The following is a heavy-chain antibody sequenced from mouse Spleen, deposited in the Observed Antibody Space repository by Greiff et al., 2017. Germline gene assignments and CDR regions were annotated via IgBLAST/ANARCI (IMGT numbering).Heavy chain of an antibody. J-gene: IGHJ4*01. CDR3: TKYGSSYVYAMDY. V-gene: IGHV1-15*01. Sequence: VKLMESGAELVRPGASVTLSCKASGYTFTDYEMHWVKQTPVHGLEWIGAIDPETGGTAYNQKFKGKAILTADKSSSTAYMELRSLTSEDSAVYYCTKYGSSYVYAMDYWGQGTSVTVSS. CDR1: GYTFTDYE. CDR2: IDPETGGT. D-gene: IGHD1-1*01.